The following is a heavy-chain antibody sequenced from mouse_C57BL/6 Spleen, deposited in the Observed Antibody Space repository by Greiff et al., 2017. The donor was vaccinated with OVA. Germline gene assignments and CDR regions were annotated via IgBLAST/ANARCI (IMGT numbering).Heavy chain of an antibody. D-gene: IGHD1-1*01. Sequence: QVQLQQPGAELVRPGTSVKLSCKASGYIFTSYWMHWVKQRPGQGLEWIGVIDPSDSYTNYNQKFKGKATLTVDTSSSTAYMQLSSLTSEDSAVYYCAPYYYGSNWYFDVWGTGTTVTVSS. V-gene: IGHV1-59*01. CDR2: IDPSDSYT. CDR1: GYIFTSYW. CDR3: APYYYGSNWYFDV. J-gene: IGHJ1*03.